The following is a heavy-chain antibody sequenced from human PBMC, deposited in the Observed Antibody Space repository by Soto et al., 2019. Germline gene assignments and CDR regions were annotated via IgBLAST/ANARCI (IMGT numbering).Heavy chain of an antibody. V-gene: IGHV3-30*18. Sequence: VKLVESGGGVVQPGGSLRLSCAASGFTFNIYGMHWVRQAPDKGLEWVALISYDGSNQYYADSVKGRFTISRDNSKNTLFLQMNILRADDTSVYYCAKDQASGQGSFDSWGQGTLVTVSS. J-gene: IGHJ4*02. CDR1: GFTFNIYG. CDR3: AKDQASGQGSFDS. CDR2: ISYDGSNQ.